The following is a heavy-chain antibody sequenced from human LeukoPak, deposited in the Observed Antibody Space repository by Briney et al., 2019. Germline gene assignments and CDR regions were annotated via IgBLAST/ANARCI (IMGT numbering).Heavy chain of an antibody. CDR1: GYTFTGYY. CDR3: ARGLFWTYGIFDY. V-gene: IGHV1-2*02. D-gene: IGHD3-16*01. J-gene: IGHJ4*02. CDR2: INPNSGGT. Sequence: SVKVSCKASGYTFTGYYMHWVRQAPGQGLEWMGWINPNSGGTNYAQKFQGRVTMTRDTSISTAYMELSRLRSDDTAVYYCARGLFWTYGIFDYWGQGTLVTVSS.